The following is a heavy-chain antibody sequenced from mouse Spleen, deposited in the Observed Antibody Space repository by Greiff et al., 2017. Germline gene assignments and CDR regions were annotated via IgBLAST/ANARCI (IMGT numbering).Heavy chain of an antibody. CDR2: IWSGGST. D-gene: IGHD2-1*01. V-gene: IGHV2-2*02. Sequence: VKLLESGPGLVQPSQSLSITCTVSGFSLTSYGVHWVRQSPGKGLEWLGVIWSGGSTDYNAAFISRLSISKDNSKSQVFFKMNSLQANDTAIYYCARSPYGNYQVYFDYWGQGTTLTVSS. CDR1: GFSLTSYG. CDR3: ARSPYGNYQVYFDY. J-gene: IGHJ2*01.